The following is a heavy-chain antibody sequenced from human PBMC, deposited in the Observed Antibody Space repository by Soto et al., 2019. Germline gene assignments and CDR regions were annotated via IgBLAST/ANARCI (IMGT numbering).Heavy chain of an antibody. CDR1: GFSFGSYA. V-gene: IGHV3-23*01. CDR2: MSGSDGKT. J-gene: IGHJ1*01. D-gene: IGHD3-10*01. Sequence: PVGSRRLSCPASGFSFGSYALSWVRQAPGKGLEGVSTMSGSDGKTFYADSVKGRFSISRDTSQSTLYPQMTSLRADDTAMYYCARWSYLDYWGQGTRVTVSS. CDR3: ARWSYLDY.